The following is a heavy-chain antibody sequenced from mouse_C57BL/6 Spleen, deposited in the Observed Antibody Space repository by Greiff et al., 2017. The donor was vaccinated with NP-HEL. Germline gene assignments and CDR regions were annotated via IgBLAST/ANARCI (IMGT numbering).Heavy chain of an antibody. CDR3: ARRLGRDYCDY. Sequence: QVQLQQSGAELVRPGTSVKVSCKASGYAFTNYLIEWVKQRPGQGLEWIGVINPGSGGTNYNEKFKGKATLTADKSSSTAYMQLSSLTSEDSAVYFCARRLGRDYCDYWGQGTTLTVSS. V-gene: IGHV1-54*01. J-gene: IGHJ2*01. D-gene: IGHD4-1*01. CDR2: INPGSGGT. CDR1: GYAFTNYL.